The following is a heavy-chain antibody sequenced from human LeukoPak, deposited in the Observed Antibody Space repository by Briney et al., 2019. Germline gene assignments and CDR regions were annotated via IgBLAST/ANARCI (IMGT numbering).Heavy chain of an antibody. D-gene: IGHD3-10*01. CDR1: GFTFSSYA. J-gene: IGHJ6*04. Sequence: GGSLRLSCAASGFTFSSYAMSWVRQAPGKGLEWVSAISGSGGSTYYADSVKGRFTISRDNSKNTLYLQMNSLRAEDRAVYYCAKWYGSGGYSPRGMDVWGKGTTVTVSS. CDR2: ISGSGGST. V-gene: IGHV3-23*01. CDR3: AKWYGSGGYSPRGMDV.